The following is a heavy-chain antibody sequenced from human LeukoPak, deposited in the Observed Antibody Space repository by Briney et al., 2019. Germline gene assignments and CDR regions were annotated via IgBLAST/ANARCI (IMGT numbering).Heavy chain of an antibody. Sequence: GGSLRLSCAASGFTFDDYTKHWVRQAPGKTLEWVSLINWHGTAYYADSVKGRFTISRDNSENSLYLQMDTLRSEDTAFYYCVKDLTYESSGSVFVSWAQGTLVTVSS. CDR3: VKDLTYESSGSVFVS. CDR1: GFTFDDYT. V-gene: IGHV3-43*01. D-gene: IGHD3-3*01. CDR2: INWHGTA. J-gene: IGHJ4*02.